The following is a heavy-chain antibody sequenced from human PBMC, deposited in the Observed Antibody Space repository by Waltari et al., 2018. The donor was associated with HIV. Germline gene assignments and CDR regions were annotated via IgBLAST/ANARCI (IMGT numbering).Heavy chain of an antibody. Sequence: QVRLDQWGTNVLKPSETLTLTYAVYGESVNDLYCTWLRLPPGKGLEWIEGINHRGKIYYNPSLRRRLNISVDTSQKKFSLMLASLAAADTATYYCARWRDSLGYYYQMYFFDFWSQGLLVAVSS. V-gene: IGHV4-34*01. CDR3: ARWRDSLGYYYQMYFFDF. D-gene: IGHD3-22*01. CDR2: INHRGKI. J-gene: IGHJ4*02. CDR1: GESVNDLY.